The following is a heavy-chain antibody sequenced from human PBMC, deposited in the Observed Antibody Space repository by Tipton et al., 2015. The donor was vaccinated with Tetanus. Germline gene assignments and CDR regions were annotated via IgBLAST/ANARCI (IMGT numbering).Heavy chain of an antibody. D-gene: IGHD2-15*01. CDR3: TGDDYSDTSPRDYYGMDV. Sequence: TLSLTCTVSGGSLSSLLWTWTRLSPGKGLGWIGYIDRSGNTNYNPSLRSRVTMSLDTSKNQFSLKVTSVTAADTAVYFCTGDDYSDTSPRDYYGMDVWGPGTTVTVSS. CDR2: IDRSGNT. V-gene: IGHV4-59*11. J-gene: IGHJ6*02. CDR1: GGSLSSLL.